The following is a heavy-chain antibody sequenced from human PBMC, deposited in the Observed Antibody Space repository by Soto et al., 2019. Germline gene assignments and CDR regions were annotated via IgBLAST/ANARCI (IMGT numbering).Heavy chain of an antibody. D-gene: IGHD2-21*01. V-gene: IGHV1-8*01. CDR3: ARGRDQCNGRGWFNP. J-gene: IGHJ5*02. Sequence: QVQLVQSGAAVKKPGATVQVSCKATGDTFTSYDINWLRKATGQGLAGMAWMNAHSGNTGYAQKFKGRVTITRNTSISTAHSELSSLRAEDPAAYCCARGRDQCNGRGWFNPWRQGILVAVSS. CDR1: GDTFTSYD. CDR2: MNAHSGNT.